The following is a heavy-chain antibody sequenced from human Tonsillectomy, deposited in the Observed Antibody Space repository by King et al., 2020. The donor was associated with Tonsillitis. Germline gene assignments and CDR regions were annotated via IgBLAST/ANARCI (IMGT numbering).Heavy chain of an antibody. CDR2: IWHDGSSS. V-gene: IGHV3-33*06. CDR3: AKDLYRSSSVADY. Sequence: VQLVESGGGVVQPGRSLRLSCAASGFTFSRYAMHWVRQAPGKGLEGVAVIWHDGSSSYYADSVKGRFTISRDNSQNKLFLQMNGLRAEDSAVYYFAKDLYRSSSVADYWGQGTLVTVSS. CDR1: GFTFSRYA. D-gene: IGHD6-6*01. J-gene: IGHJ4*02.